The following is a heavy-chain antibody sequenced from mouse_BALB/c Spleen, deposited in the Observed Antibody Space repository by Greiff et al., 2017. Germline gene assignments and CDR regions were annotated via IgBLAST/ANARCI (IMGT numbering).Heavy chain of an antibody. D-gene: IGHD2-4*01. CDR1: GFSLTSYG. CDR2: IWAGGST. CDR3: ARDLGYYDCDYAMDY. J-gene: IGHJ4*01. V-gene: IGHV2-9*02. Sequence: QVQLQQSGPGLVAPSQSLSITCTVSGFSLTSYGVHWVRQPPGKGLEWLGVIWAGGSTNYNSALMSRLSISKDNSKSQVFLKMNSLQTDDTAMYYCARDLGYYDCDYAMDYWGQGTSVTVSS.